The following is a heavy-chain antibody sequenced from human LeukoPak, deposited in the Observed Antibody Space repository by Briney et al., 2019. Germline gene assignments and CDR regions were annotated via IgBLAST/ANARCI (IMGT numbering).Heavy chain of an antibody. D-gene: IGHD1-26*01. CDR3: ARLDGIVYYFDY. Sequence: SETLSLTCAVYGGSFSGYYWSWIRQPPGKGLEWIGEINHSGSTNYNPSLKSRVTISVDTSKNQFSLKLSSVTAADTAVYYCARLDGIVYYFDYWGQGTLVTVSS. CDR1: GGSFSGYY. J-gene: IGHJ4*02. CDR2: INHSGST. V-gene: IGHV4-34*01.